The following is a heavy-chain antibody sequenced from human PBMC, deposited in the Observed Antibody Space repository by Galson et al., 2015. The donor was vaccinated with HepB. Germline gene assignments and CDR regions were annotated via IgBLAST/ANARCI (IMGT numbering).Heavy chain of an antibody. CDR3: ARSLYGGWRYYFDY. D-gene: IGHD4-23*01. CDR1: GYSFTSYW. J-gene: IGHJ4*02. V-gene: IGHV5-51*01. Sequence: QSGAEVKKPGESLRISCKGSGYSFTSYWIGWVRQMPGRGLEWMGVINPRDSHSEYSPSFQGQVSFSADKSINTAYLQWSSLKASDTAMYYCARSLYGGWRYYFDYWGQGTLVTVSS. CDR2: INPRDSHS.